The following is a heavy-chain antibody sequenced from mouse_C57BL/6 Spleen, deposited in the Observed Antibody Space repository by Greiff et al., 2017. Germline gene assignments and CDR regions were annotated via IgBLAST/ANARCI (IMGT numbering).Heavy chain of an antibody. D-gene: IGHD1-1*01. CDR3: AGITTVVAGDY. J-gene: IGHJ2*01. CDR1: GYTFTSYW. V-gene: IGHV1-64*01. CDR2: IHPNSGST. Sequence: QVQLQQPGAELVKPGASVTLSCKASGYTFTSYWMHWVKQRPGQGLEWIGMIHPNSGSTNYNEKFKSKATLTVDKSSRTAYMQLSSLTYEDSAVYYCAGITTVVAGDYWGQGTTLTVSS.